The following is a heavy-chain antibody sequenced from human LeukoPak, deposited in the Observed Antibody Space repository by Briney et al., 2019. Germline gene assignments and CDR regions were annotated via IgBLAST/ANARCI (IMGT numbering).Heavy chain of an antibody. D-gene: IGHD3-3*01. Sequence: PGASVKVSCKASGYPFYIYGLSWVRQAPGQGLDWMGQISGNGGATNNAQRFQGRVTMTTATVTSTAYLELTSLTSDDTAVYYCARDVLDFWSGFDSWGQGTLVTVSP. CDR3: ARDVLDFWSGFDS. CDR1: GYPFYIYG. V-gene: IGHV1-18*01. CDR2: ISGNGGAT. J-gene: IGHJ4*02.